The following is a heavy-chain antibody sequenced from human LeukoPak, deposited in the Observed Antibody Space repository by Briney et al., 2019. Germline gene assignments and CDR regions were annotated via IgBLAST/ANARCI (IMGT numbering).Heavy chain of an antibody. CDR2: ISGGGGST. D-gene: IGHD2-21*02. V-gene: IGHV3-23*01. Sequence: GGSLRLSCAASEFTFSNYAMNWVRQAPGKGLEWVSGISGGGGSTYYADSVKGRFTISRDNAKNTLYLQMNSLRAEDTAVYYCATGNCGGDCYSGYWGQGTLVTVSS. CDR1: EFTFSNYA. CDR3: ATGNCGGDCYSGY. J-gene: IGHJ4*02.